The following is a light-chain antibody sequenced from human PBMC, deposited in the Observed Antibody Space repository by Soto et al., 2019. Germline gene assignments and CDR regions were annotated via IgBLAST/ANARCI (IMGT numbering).Light chain of an antibody. CDR2: DAS. CDR1: QRISSC. CDR3: QQYYSYSLT. Sequence: DIQMTQSPSTLSASVGDRVTITCRASQRISSCLVWYQQKPGKAPKILIYDASSLESGVPSRFSGSGSGTEFTLTISSLQPEDFATYYCQQYYSYSLTFGQGTKVDIK. J-gene: IGKJ1*01. V-gene: IGKV1-5*01.